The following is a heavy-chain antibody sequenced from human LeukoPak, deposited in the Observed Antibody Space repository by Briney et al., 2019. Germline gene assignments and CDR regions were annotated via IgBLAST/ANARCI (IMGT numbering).Heavy chain of an antibody. V-gene: IGHV4-31*03. D-gene: IGHD4-4*01. CDR1: GGSISSGGYY. CDR2: IYYSGST. CDR3: ARVRDYSNYPPYYYYYGMDV. Sequence: HSETLSLTCTVSGGSISSGGYYWSWIRQHPGKGLEWIGYIYYSGSTYYNPPLKSRVTISVDTSKNQFSLKLSSVTAADTAVYYCARVRDYSNYPPYYYYYGMDVWGQGTTVTVSS. J-gene: IGHJ6*02.